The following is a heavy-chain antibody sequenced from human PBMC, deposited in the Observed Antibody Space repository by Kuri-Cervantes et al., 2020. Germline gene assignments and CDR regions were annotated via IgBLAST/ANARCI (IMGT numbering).Heavy chain of an antibody. CDR2: IGTAGDT. Sequence: GESLKISCAASGFTFSSYDMHWVRQATGKGLEWVSAIGTAGDTYYPGSVKGRFTISRDNAKNSLYLQMNSLRAEDTAVYYCARVGDYPYYYGMDVWGQGTTVTVSS. J-gene: IGHJ6*02. D-gene: IGHD4-17*01. V-gene: IGHV3-13*01. CDR1: GFTFSSYD. CDR3: ARVGDYPYYYGMDV.